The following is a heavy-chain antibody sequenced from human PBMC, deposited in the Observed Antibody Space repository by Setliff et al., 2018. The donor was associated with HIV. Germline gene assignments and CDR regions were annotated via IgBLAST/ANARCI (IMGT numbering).Heavy chain of an antibody. D-gene: IGHD3-10*01. CDR2: VHQYGST. CDR3: SRPMWGHAGDHGTGFYFAL. V-gene: IGHV4-39*01. Sequence: SETLSLTCNISGGSISSSNYWGWVRQTPGKGLEWIGTVHQYGSTYYNPSLKSRATVFVDKSLNQVSLRLKSVTAADTAIYFCSRPMWGHAGDHGTGFYFALWGRGSQVTVSS. CDR1: GGSISSSNY. J-gene: IGHJ2*01.